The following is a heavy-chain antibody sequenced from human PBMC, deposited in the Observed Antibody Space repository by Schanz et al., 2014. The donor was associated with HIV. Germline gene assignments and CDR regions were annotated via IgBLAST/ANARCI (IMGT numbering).Heavy chain of an antibody. D-gene: IGHD3-3*01. Sequence: QVQLQQWGAGLLKPSETLSLTCAVYGGSFSGYYWSWIRQSPGKGLEWIGEIYQSGGTDYSPSFKSRTPMPLDTSKNQVPLNLRFVTAADTAVYYCGRGTDDFPPDSWGQGTQVIVSS. V-gene: IGHV4-34*01. J-gene: IGHJ4*02. CDR3: GRGTDDFPPDS. CDR1: GGSFSGYY. CDR2: IYQSGGT.